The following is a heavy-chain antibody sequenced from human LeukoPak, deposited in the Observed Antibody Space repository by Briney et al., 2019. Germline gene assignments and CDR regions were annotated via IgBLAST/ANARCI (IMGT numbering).Heavy chain of an antibody. J-gene: IGHJ4*02. CDR3: ARDEYYYGSGSYQGDY. Sequence: GRSLRLSCAASGFTFISYGMHWVRHAPGKGLEWVAVIWYDGSNKYYADSVKGRFTISRDNSKNTLYLQMNSLRAEDTAVYYCARDEYYYGSGSYQGDYWGQGTLVTVSS. CDR1: GFTFISYG. V-gene: IGHV3-33*01. CDR2: IWYDGSNK. D-gene: IGHD3-10*01.